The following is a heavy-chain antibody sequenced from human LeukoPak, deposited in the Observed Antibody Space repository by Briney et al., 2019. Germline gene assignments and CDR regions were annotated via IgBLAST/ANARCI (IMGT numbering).Heavy chain of an antibody. D-gene: IGHD4-11*01. V-gene: IGHV1-18*01. J-gene: IGHJ5*02. CDR2: ISAYNGNT. CDR1: GYTFTSYG. Sequence: ASVKVSCKASGYTFTSYGISWVRQAPGQGLEWMGWISAYNGNTNYAQKLQGRVTMTTDTSTSTAYMELRSLRSDDTAVYYCAKQAVTTSEVWFDPWGRGTLVTASS. CDR3: AKQAVTTSEVWFDP.